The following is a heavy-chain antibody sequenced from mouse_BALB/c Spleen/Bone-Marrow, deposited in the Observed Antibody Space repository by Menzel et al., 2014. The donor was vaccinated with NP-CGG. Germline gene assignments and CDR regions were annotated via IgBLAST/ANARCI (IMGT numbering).Heavy chain of an antibody. Sequence: VQRVESGPELVKPGASVKISCKASGYAFSSSWMNWVKQRPGQGHEWIGRIYPGDGDTNYNGKFKGKATLTADKSSSTAYMQLSSLTSVDSAVYFCVRGGNYRFDYWGQGTTLTVSS. D-gene: IGHD2-1*01. CDR2: IYPGDGDT. CDR1: GYAFSSSW. J-gene: IGHJ2*01. CDR3: VRGGNYRFDY. V-gene: IGHV1-82*01.